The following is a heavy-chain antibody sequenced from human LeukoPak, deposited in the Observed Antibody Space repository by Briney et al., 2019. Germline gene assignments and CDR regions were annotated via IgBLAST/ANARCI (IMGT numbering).Heavy chain of an antibody. CDR3: ARFASGSGSYSFYFDY. J-gene: IGHJ4*02. V-gene: IGHV4-59*01. CDR1: GGSISSYY. Sequence: KPSETLSLTCTVSGGSISSYYWSWVRQPPGKGLEWIGYIYYSGSTNYNPSLKSRVTISVDTSKNQFSLKLSSVTAADTAVYYCARFASGSGSYSFYFDYWGQGTLVTVSS. D-gene: IGHD3-10*01. CDR2: IYYSGST.